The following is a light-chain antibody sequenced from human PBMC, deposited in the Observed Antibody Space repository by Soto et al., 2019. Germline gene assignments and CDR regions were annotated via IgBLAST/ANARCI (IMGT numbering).Light chain of an antibody. CDR1: QSISSW. CDR3: QQYNSYST. J-gene: IGKJ2*01. CDR2: DAS. Sequence: DIQMTQSPSTLSASVGDRVTITCRASQSISSWLAWYQQKPGKAPKLLIYDASSLESGVPSRFSGSVSWTNFTLTISRLQPDDSATYYCQQYNSYSTVGQGT. V-gene: IGKV1-5*01.